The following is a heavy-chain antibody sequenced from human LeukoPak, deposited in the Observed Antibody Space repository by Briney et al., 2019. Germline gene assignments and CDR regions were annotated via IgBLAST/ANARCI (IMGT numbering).Heavy chain of an antibody. V-gene: IGHV3-15*01. J-gene: IGHJ4*02. CDR1: GFTFSNAW. CDR3: TTQRYCSGGSCSDY. Sequence: GGSLSLSCAASGFTFSNAWMSWVRQAPGKGLEWVGRIKSKTDGGTTDSAAPVKGRFTISRDDSKNTLYLQMNSLKTEDTAVYYCTTQRYCSGGSCSDYWGQGTLVTVSS. D-gene: IGHD2-15*01. CDR2: IKSKTDGGTT.